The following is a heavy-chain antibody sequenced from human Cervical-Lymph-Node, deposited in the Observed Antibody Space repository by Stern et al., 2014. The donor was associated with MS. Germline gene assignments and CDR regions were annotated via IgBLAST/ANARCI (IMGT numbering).Heavy chain of an antibody. D-gene: IGHD6-13*01. Sequence: QLQPGQSGAEVKKPGASVKVSCKASGYTFIEYAISWVRQAPGQGLEWMGWIGTNIGNTNYAQKFQGRVTLATDTSTTTVYMELRSLRSDDTAMYYCRAGSDAFDIWGQGTMVTVSS. V-gene: IGHV1-18*01. CDR3: RAGSDAFDI. CDR1: GYTFIEYA. CDR2: IGTNIGNT. J-gene: IGHJ3*02.